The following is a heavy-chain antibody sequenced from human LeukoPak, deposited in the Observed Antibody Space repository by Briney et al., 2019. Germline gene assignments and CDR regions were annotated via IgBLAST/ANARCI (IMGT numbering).Heavy chain of an antibody. CDR2: ISEYNGNK. D-gene: IGHD6-19*01. CDR3: ARGVGSSGWYRNHYFYSMDV. CDR1: GHIFTVYG. Sequence: GASVSLSYAVSGHIFTVYGISWVRQAPGQGVEGRGGISEYNGNKNYAQNYQGSVTITADESTSTAYMELSSLRSEDTAVYYCARGVGSSGWYRNHYFYSMDVWGKGTTVTVSS. V-gene: IGHV1-18*01. J-gene: IGHJ6*03.